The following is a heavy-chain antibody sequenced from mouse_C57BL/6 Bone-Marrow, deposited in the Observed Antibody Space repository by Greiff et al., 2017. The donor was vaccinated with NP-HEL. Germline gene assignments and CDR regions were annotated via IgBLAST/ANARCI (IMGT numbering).Heavy chain of an antibody. J-gene: IGHJ2*01. V-gene: IGHV1-26*01. D-gene: IGHD2-2*01. CDR3: AREVWLRGYYFDY. Sequence: VQLQQSGPELVKPGASVKISCKASGYTFTDYYMNWVKQSHGKSLEWIGDINPNNGGTSYNQKFKGKATLTVDKSSSTAYMELRSLTSEDSAVYYCAREVWLRGYYFDYWGQGTTLTFSS. CDR1: GYTFTDYY. CDR2: INPNNGGT.